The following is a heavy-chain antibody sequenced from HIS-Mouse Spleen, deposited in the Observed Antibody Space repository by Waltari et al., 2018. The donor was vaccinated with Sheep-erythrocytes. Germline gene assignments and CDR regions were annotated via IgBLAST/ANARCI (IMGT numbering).Heavy chain of an antibody. Sequence: QVQLVQSGAEVKKPGASVKVSCKASGYTFTSYESNWLREATGQGLEWMGWMNPNSGNTGYAQKFQGRVTMTRNTSISTAYMELSSLRSEDTAVYYCARVNLYSSGWYAYYYYGMDVWGQGTTVTVSS. CDR2: MNPNSGNT. D-gene: IGHD6-19*01. CDR3: ARVNLYSSGWYAYYYYGMDV. V-gene: IGHV1-8*01. J-gene: IGHJ6*02. CDR1: GYTFTSYE.